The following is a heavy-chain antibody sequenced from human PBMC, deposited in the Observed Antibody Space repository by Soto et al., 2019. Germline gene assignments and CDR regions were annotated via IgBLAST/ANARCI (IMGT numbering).Heavy chain of an antibody. CDR1: GFMFSNYW. Sequence: PGGSLRLSCAASGFMFSNYWMTWVRQAPGKGLEWVAVISYDGSNKYYADSVKGRFTISRDNSKNTLYLQMNSLRAEDTAVYYCATTEYQWLVLSSFDYWGQGTLVTVSS. V-gene: IGHV3-30*03. CDR2: ISYDGSNK. CDR3: ATTEYQWLVLSSFDY. J-gene: IGHJ4*02. D-gene: IGHD6-19*01.